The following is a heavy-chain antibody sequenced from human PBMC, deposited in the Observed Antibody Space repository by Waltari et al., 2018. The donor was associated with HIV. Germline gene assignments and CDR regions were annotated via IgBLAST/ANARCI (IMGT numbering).Heavy chain of an antibody. CDR2: TRFDGKDI. V-gene: IGHV3-30*02. J-gene: IGHJ6*02. D-gene: IGHD3-3*01. Sequence: VESGGGVVQPGGSLRLSCAASGFTFNSFGMHWVRQAPGKGLGWVAVTRFDGKDILDGDSEKGRFTISSDISKSTMYLQMNGPRIDDTAIYYCAKDGLHKDFCSGGSCAYNGMDVWSQGTTVTVSS. CDR3: AKDGLHKDFCSGGSCAYNGMDV. CDR1: GFTFNSFG.